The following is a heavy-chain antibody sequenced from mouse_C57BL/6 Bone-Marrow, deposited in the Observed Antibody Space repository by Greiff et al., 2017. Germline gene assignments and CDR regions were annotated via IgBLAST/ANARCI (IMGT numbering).Heavy chain of an antibody. CDR3: ARFYYYGSRYFDV. CDR1: GYTFTSYK. D-gene: IGHD1-1*01. J-gene: IGHJ1*03. CDR2: IYPGNGDT. Sequence: LQESGAELVRPGASVKMSCKASGYTFTSYKMHWVKQTPRQGLEWIGAIYPGNGDTSYNQKFKGKATLTVDKSSSTAYMQLSSLTSEDSAVYFCARFYYYGSRYFDVWGTGTTVTVSS. V-gene: IGHV1-12*01.